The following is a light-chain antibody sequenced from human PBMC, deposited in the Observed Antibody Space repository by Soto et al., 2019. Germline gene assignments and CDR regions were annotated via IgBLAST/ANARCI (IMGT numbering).Light chain of an antibody. J-gene: IGLJ1*01. CDR1: SSDVGGYIY. V-gene: IGLV2-14*01. CDR2: DVS. Sequence: SVLTQPASVSGPPGQSITISCTGTSSDVGGYIYVSWYQQHPGKAPKLMIYDVSNRPSGVSNRFSGSKSGNTASLTISGLQAEDEADYYCSSYTSSSTRFGTGTKVTVL. CDR3: SSYTSSSTR.